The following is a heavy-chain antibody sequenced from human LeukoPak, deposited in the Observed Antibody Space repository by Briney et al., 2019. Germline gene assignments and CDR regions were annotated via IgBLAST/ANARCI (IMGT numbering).Heavy chain of an antibody. J-gene: IGHJ5*02. Sequence: PGGSLRLSCAASGFTFSDYYMSWVRQAPGKGLEWVSYISSSGSTIYYAESVKGRFTISRDNAKNSLYLQMNSLRAEDTAVYYCARDNGVLLLWFGELLSRFDPWGQGTLVTVSS. CDR3: ARDNGVLLLWFGELLSRFDP. CDR2: ISSSGSTI. V-gene: IGHV3-11*01. CDR1: GFTFSDYY. D-gene: IGHD3-10*01.